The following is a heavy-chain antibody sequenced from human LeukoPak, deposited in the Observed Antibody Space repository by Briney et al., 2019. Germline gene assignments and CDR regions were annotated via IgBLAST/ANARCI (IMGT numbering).Heavy chain of an antibody. Sequence: GGSLRLSCAASGFTFSSYEMNWGRQAPGAGLEWDSYISSSGSTIYYADSVKSRFTTSRDNAKNSLYLQMNSLRAEDTAVYYCASYPYGGNGFDYWGQGTLVTVSS. V-gene: IGHV3-48*03. D-gene: IGHD4-23*01. J-gene: IGHJ4*02. CDR1: GFTFSSYE. CDR3: ASYPYGGNGFDY. CDR2: ISSSGSTI.